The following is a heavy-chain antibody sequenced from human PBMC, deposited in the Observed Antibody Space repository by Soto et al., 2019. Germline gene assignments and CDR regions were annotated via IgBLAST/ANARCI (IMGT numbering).Heavy chain of an antibody. Sequence: EVQLVETGVGLIQPGGSLRLYCEVSGFSVSDRSMRWVRPAPGKGLEWVSVFYRGGSTDYADSVKGRGTVSRDTFKNTLFLQMDRLTVEDTAVYFCARDIGWNDLLNTYYYGMDVWGQGTTVTVS. D-gene: IGHD1-1*01. CDR2: FYRGGST. V-gene: IGHV3-53*02. J-gene: IGHJ6*02. CDR1: GFSVSDRS. CDR3: ARDIGWNDLLNTYYYGMDV.